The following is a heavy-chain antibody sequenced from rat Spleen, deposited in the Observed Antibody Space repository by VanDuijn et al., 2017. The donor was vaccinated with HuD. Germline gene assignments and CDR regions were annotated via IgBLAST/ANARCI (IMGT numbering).Heavy chain of an antibody. CDR3: ATGPRILRLDWFAY. Sequence: EVQLVESGGGLVRPGRSMKVSCTASGFTFSNYYMAWVRQAPTEGLEWVASISTNGGNIYHRDSVKGRFTISRNNAKSTLYLQMDSLRSEDTATYYCATGPRILRLDWFAYWGQGTLVTVSS. V-gene: IGHV5-25*01. CDR2: ISTNGGNI. CDR1: GFTFSNYY. D-gene: IGHD1-6*01. J-gene: IGHJ3*01.